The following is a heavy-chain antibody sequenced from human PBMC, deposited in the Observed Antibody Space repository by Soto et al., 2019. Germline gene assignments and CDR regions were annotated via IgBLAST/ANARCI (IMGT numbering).Heavy chain of an antibody. D-gene: IGHD2-21*01. Sequence: QVQLVESGGGVVQPGRSLRLSCAASGFTFSSYGMHWVRQAPGKGLEWVAVISYDGSNKYYADSVKGRFTISRDNSKNTLYLQMNSLRAEDTAVYYCAKEGEALGFDPWGQGTLDTVSS. J-gene: IGHJ5*02. V-gene: IGHV3-30*18. CDR3: AKEGEALGFDP. CDR2: ISYDGSNK. CDR1: GFTFSSYG.